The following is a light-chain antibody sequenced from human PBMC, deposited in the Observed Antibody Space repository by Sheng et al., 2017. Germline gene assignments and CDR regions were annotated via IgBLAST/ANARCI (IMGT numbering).Light chain of an antibody. V-gene: IGLV3-25*03. CDR1: ALAKHY. Sequence: SSELTQPPSVSVSPGQTATITCSGDALAKHYTYWYQQRPGQAPILVIYKDTERPSGIPERFSGSTSGTTVTLTISGVQAEDEADYYCQSLVTSGTYVFGPGTQVTRP. CDR2: KDT. J-gene: IGLJ1*01. CDR3: QSLVTSGTYV.